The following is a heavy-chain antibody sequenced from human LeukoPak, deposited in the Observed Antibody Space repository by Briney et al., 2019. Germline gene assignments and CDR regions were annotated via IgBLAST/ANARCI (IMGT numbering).Heavy chain of an antibody. CDR3: AREGDCGGDCYPEYFQH. Sequence: ASVKVSCKASGYTFTSYGISWVRQAPGQGLEWMGWISAYNGNTNYAQKLQGRATMTTDTSTSTAYMELRSLRSDDTAVYYCAREGDCGGDCYPEYFQHWGQGTLVTVPS. CDR1: GYTFTSYG. V-gene: IGHV1-18*01. J-gene: IGHJ1*01. CDR2: ISAYNGNT. D-gene: IGHD2-21*02.